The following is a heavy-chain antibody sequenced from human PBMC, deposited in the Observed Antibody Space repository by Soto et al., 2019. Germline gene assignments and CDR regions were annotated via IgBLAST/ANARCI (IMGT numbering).Heavy chain of an antibody. D-gene: IGHD5-18*01. V-gene: IGHV3-74*01. CDR2: INPDGSAT. CDR3: GRGGSDSPMAPGY. CDR1: GFTFSSYW. Sequence: GGSLRLSCAASGFTFSSYWMHWARQAPGKGLVWVSRINPDGSATNYADSVKGRFTISRDNAKNTLYLQMNSLRAEDTAVFYCGRGGSDSPMAPGYWGQGTLVTVSS. J-gene: IGHJ4*02.